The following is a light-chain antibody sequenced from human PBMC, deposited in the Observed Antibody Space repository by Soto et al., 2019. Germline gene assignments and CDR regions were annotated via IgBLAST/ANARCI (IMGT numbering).Light chain of an antibody. CDR2: DAS. CDR3: QQRSNWPIT. Sequence: EIVLTQSPATLSLSPGESATLSFMATRSVSSYLAWYQQKPGQAPRLLIYDASSRPTDIPARFSGSGSGTDFTLTISSLEPEDFALYYCQQRSNWPITFGQGTRLEIK. CDR1: RSVSSY. V-gene: IGKV3-11*01. J-gene: IGKJ5*01.